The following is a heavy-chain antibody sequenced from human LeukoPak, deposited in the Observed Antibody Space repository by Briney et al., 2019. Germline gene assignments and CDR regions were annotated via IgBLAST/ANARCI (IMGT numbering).Heavy chain of an antibody. CDR2: IYYTGST. CDR3: ARVRGSYGYDAFDI. CDR1: GGSISSYY. Sequence: SETLSLTCTVSGGSISSYYWSWIRQPAGKGLEWIGYIYYTGSTNYNPSLKSRVTISVDRSENQFSLKLSSVTAADTAVYYCARVRGSYGYDAFDIWGQGTMVTVSS. J-gene: IGHJ3*02. V-gene: IGHV4-59*01. D-gene: IGHD1-26*01.